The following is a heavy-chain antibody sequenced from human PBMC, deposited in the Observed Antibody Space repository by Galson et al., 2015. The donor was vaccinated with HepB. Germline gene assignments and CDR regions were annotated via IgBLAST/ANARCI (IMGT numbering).Heavy chain of an antibody. CDR2: ISGSGGST. CDR1: FSSYG. V-gene: IGHV3-23*01. Sequence: FSSYGMHWVRQAPGKGLVWVSAISGSGGSTYYADSVKGRFTISRDNSKNTLYLQMNSLRAEDTAVYYCAQRVQWRVRGAFEIWGQGTMVTVSS. CDR3: AQRVQWRVRGAFEI. J-gene: IGHJ3*02. D-gene: IGHD6-19*01.